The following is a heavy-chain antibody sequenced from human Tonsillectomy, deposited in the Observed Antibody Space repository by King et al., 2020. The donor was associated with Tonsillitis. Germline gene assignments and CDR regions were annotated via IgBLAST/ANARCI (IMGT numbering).Heavy chain of an antibody. J-gene: IGHJ6*03. CDR3: ATREGSGYDSYFYSMYV. Sequence: QLVQSGAEVKKPGESLKISCKGSGYSFTSYWIGWVRQMPGKGLEWMGIIYPGYSDTRYSPSFQGQVTISADKSINTAYLQWSCLKASDTAMYYCATREGSGYDSYFYSMYVWGKGTTVTVS. D-gene: IGHD5-12*01. V-gene: IGHV5-51*01. CDR2: IYPGYSDT. CDR1: GYSFTSYW.